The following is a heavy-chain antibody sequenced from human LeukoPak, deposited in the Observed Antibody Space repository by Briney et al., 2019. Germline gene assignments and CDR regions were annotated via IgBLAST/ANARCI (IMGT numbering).Heavy chain of an antibody. CDR3: AKAIVEMATIAGAFDI. D-gene: IGHD5-24*01. V-gene: IGHV3-43*02. Sequence: PGGSLRLSCAASGFTFDDYAMHWVRQAPGKGLEWVSLISGDGGSTYYADSVKGRFTTSRDNSKNSLYLQMNSLRTEDTALYYCAKAIVEMATIAGAFDIWGQGTMVTVSS. CDR2: ISGDGGST. J-gene: IGHJ3*02. CDR1: GFTFDDYA.